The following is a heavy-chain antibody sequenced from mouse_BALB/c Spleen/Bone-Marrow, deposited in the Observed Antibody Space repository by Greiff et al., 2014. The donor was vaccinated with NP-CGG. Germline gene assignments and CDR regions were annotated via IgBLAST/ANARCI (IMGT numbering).Heavy chain of an antibody. CDR2: IWTGGGT. J-gene: IGHJ1*01. Sequence: VQRVESGPGLVAPSQSLSITCTVSGFSLTSYDINWIRQPPGKGLEWLGVIWTGGGTNYNSAFMSRLSISKDNSKSQVFLKMNSLQTDDTAIYYCVREGAYYGDYDWYFDVWGAGTTVTVSS. CDR1: GFSLTSYD. D-gene: IGHD2-13*01. V-gene: IGHV2-9-2*01. CDR3: VREGAYYGDYDWYFDV.